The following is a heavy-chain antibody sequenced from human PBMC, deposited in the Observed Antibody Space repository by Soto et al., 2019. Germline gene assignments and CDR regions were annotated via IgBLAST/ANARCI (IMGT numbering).Heavy chain of an antibody. CDR1: GGSISSGGYS. D-gene: IGHD5-18*01. Sequence: SETLSLTCAVSGGSISSGGYSLSWIRQPPGKGLEWIGYIYHSGSTYYNPSLKSRVTISVDRSKNQFSLKLSSVTAADTAVYYCARASGQLWEYYFDYWGQGTLVTVSS. V-gene: IGHV4-30-2*01. J-gene: IGHJ4*02. CDR3: ARASGQLWEYYFDY. CDR2: IYHSGST.